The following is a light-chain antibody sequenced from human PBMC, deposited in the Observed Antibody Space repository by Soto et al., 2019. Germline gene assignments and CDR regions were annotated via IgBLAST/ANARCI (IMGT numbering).Light chain of an antibody. V-gene: IGKV3-15*01. J-gene: IGKJ1*01. CDR2: GAS. Sequence: EIVMTQSPATLSVSPGEGATLSCRASQSLGSNLAWYQQKPGQAPRLLIYGASTRATGIPARFSGSGSGTEFTLTISSLQSEDFAIYFCQQYNNWPPDRTFGQGTKVEIK. CDR1: QSLGSN. CDR3: QQYNNWPPDRT.